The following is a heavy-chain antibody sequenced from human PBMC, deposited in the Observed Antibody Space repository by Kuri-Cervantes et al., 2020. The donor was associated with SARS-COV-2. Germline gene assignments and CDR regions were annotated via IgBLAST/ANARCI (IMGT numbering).Heavy chain of an antibody. V-gene: IGHV1-69*13. Sequence: SVKVSCKASGYSLTNYYGYYMHWVRQAPGQGLEWMGGIIPIFGAADYAQNFQGRVTITADESTNTAYMELSSLRFEDTAVYYCAREATGDLFRVQGKWFDSWGQGTLVTVSS. CDR3: AREATGDLFRVQGKWFDS. CDR1: GYSLTNYYGY. D-gene: IGHD2-21*01. J-gene: IGHJ5*01. CDR2: IIPIFGAA.